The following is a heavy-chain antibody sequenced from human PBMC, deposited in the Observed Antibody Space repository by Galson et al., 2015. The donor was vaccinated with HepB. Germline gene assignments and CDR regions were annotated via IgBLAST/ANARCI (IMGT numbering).Heavy chain of an antibody. Sequence: SLRLSCAASGFTFSSYWMHWVRQAPGKGLVWVSRINSDGSSTSYADSVKGRFTISRDNAKNTLYLQMNSLRAEDTAVYYCARVLGVTRYGMDVWGQGTTVTVSS. V-gene: IGHV3-74*01. CDR1: GFTFSSYW. D-gene: IGHD4-11*01. J-gene: IGHJ6*02. CDR2: INSDGSST. CDR3: ARVLGVTRYGMDV.